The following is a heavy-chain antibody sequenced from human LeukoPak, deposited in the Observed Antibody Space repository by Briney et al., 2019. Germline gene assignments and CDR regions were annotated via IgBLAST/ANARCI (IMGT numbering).Heavy chain of an antibody. V-gene: IGHV1-69*04. CDR2: IIPILGIA. D-gene: IGHD3-10*01. Sequence: ASVKVSCKASGGTFSSYAISWVRQAPGQGLEWMGRIIPILGIANYAQKFQGRVTITADRSTSTAYMELSSLRSEDTAVYYCARDHITMVRGVILPNYYYGMDVWGQGTTVTVSS. CDR3: ARDHITMVRGVILPNYYYGMDV. J-gene: IGHJ6*02. CDR1: GGTFSSYA.